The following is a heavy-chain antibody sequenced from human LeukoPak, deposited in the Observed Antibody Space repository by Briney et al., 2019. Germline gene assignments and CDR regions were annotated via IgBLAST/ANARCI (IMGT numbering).Heavy chain of an antibody. D-gene: IGHD3-3*01. J-gene: IGHJ4*02. V-gene: IGHV4-39*07. CDR1: GGSISSSSYY. CDR3: ARARARGVEWLYIKGGNLHYFDY. CDR2: IYYSGST. Sequence: SETLSLTCTVSGGSISSSSYYWGWLRQPPGTGLEWIGSIYYSGSTNYNPSLKSRVTISVDTSKNQFSLKLSSVTAADTAVYYCARARARGVEWLYIKGGNLHYFDYWGQGTLVTVSS.